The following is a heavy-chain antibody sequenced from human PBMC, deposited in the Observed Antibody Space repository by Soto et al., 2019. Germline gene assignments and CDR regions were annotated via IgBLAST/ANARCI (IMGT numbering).Heavy chain of an antibody. CDR3: AHILAVVGTDYFDY. J-gene: IGHJ4*02. V-gene: IGHV2-5*02. D-gene: IGHD6-19*01. Sequence: QITLKESGPTLVKPTQTLTLTRTFSGFSLSTSGVGVGWIRQPPGKALEWLALIYWDDDKRYSPSLKSRLTITKDTSKNQVVLTMTNMDPVDTATYYCAHILAVVGTDYFDYWGQGTLVTVSS. CDR1: GFSLSTSGVG. CDR2: IYWDDDK.